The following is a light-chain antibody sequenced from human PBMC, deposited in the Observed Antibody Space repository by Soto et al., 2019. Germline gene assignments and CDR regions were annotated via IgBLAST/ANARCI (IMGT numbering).Light chain of an antibody. CDR3: TSYTSSITLDVL. J-gene: IGLJ2*01. V-gene: IGLV2-14*01. Sequence: QSVLTQPASVSGSPGQSTTISCTGTSSDVGGYNYVSWYQQHPGKAPKLIIYDVSNRPSGVSNRFSGSKSGNTASLTISGLQAEDEADYCCTSYTSSITLDVLFGGGTKLTVL. CDR2: DVS. CDR1: SSDVGGYNY.